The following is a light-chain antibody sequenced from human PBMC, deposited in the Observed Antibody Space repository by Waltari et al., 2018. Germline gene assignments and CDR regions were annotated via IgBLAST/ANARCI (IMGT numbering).Light chain of an antibody. CDR2: ANN. J-gene: IGLJ1*01. CDR1: NIGAKYD. CDR3: QSYDINLSASYV. V-gene: IGLV1-40*01. Sequence: QSVLTQPPSVSGAAGQTVTISCTGSNIGAKYDVHWYQQLPGTAPKLLIFANNNRPSGVPDRFAGSKAGTSASLAITGLQAEDEADYYCQSYDINLSASYVFGTGTKVTVL.